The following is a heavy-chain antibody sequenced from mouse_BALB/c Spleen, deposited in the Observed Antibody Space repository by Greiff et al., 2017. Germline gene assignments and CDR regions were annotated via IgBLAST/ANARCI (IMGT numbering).Heavy chain of an antibody. CDR2: IYPGNSDT. CDR3: TKIGLYYGNSEWAY. Sequence: EVQLQQSGAELARPGASVKMSCKASGYTFTSYWMHWVKQRPGQGLEWIGAIYPGNSDTSYNQKFKGKAKLTAVTSTSTAYMELSSLTNEDSAVYYCTKIGLYYGNSEWAYWGQGTLVTVSA. D-gene: IGHD2-1*01. CDR1: GYTFTSYW. J-gene: IGHJ3*01. V-gene: IGHV1-5*01.